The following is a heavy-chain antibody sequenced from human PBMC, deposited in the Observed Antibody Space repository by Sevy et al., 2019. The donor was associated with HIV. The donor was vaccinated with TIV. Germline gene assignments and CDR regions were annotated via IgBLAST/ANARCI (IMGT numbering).Heavy chain of an antibody. CDR1: GYTLIKLP. V-gene: IGHV1-24*01. Sequence: ASVKVSYKVSGYTLIKLPMHWVRQAPGKGLEWMGGFDPEDGETIYAQKFQGRVTMTEDTSTDTAYMELSSLRSDDTAVYYCATLDFWSDYPLYGTDVWGQGTTVTVSS. CDR2: FDPEDGET. D-gene: IGHD3-3*01. CDR3: ATLDFWSDYPLYGTDV. J-gene: IGHJ6*02.